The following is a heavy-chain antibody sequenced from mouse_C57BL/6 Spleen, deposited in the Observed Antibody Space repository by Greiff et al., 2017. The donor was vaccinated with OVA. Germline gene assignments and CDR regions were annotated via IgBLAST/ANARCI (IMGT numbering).Heavy chain of an antibody. V-gene: IGHV1-52*01. Sequence: VQLQQPGAELVRPGSSVKLSCKASGYTFTSYWMHWVKQRPIQGLEWIGNIDPSDSETHYNQKFKDKATLTVDKSSSTAYMQLSSLTSEDSAVYYCARDGSSRNYAMDYWGQGTSVTVSS. J-gene: IGHJ4*01. CDR1: GYTFTSYW. CDR2: IDPSDSET. CDR3: ARDGSSRNYAMDY. D-gene: IGHD1-1*01.